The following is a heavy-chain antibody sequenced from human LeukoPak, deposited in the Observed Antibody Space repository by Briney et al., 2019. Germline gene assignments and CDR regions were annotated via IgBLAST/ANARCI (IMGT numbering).Heavy chain of an antibody. CDR3: ARVSGRTYYFDY. V-gene: IGHV1-69*13. CDR1: GGAFSSYA. D-gene: IGHD1-26*01. J-gene: IGHJ4*02. CDR2: IIPIFGTA. Sequence: GASVKVSCKASGGAFSSYAISWVRQAPGQGLEWMGGIIPIFGTANYAQKFQGRVTITADESTSTAYVELSSLRSEDTAVYYCARVSGRTYYFDYWGQGTLVTVSS.